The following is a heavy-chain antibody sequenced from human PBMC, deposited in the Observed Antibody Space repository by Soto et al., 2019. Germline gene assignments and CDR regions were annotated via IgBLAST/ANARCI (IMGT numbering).Heavy chain of an antibody. V-gene: IGHV3-11*01. CDR1: GFTFSDYY. Sequence: QVQLVESGGGLVKPGGSLRLSCAASGFTFSDYYMSWIRQAPGKGLEWVSHISSSGDTKLYAESVKGRFTISRDNARNSLHLEMNSLRAEDTAVYYCAKPLSLYSSSYLDYWAQGTLVTVSS. D-gene: IGHD6-13*01. CDR2: ISSSGDTK. CDR3: AKPLSLYSSSYLDY. J-gene: IGHJ4*02.